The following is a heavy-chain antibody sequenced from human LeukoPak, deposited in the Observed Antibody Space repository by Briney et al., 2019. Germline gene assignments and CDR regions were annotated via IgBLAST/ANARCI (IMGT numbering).Heavy chain of an antibody. V-gene: IGHV4-39*07. CDR2: VHLSGRT. Sequence: PSETLSLTCTVSGGSISSGNYYWAWLRQPPGEGLEWIGEVHLSGRTHYNPSLESRVTMSVDMSENHISLRLTSVTAADTAVYYCAREGGPYRPLDYSGQGTLVTVSS. CDR1: GGSISSGNYY. J-gene: IGHJ4*02. CDR3: AREGGPYRPLDY.